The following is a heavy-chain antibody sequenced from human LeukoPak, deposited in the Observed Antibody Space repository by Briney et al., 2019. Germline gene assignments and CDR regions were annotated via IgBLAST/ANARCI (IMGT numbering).Heavy chain of an antibody. CDR3: AKDVEG. V-gene: IGHV3-30*18. J-gene: IGHJ4*02. CDR1: GLTFSSYA. Sequence: PGGSLRLSCAGLTFSSYAMSWVRQAPGKGLEWVAVISKDGRNQFYADALKGRFTISRDNSKNTLFLQMNSLRVEDTAVYYCAKDVEGWGQGTLVTVSS. CDR2: ISKDGRNQ.